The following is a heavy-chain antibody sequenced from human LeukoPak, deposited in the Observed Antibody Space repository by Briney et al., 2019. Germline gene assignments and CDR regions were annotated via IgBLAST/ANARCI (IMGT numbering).Heavy chain of an antibody. CDR3: ARGPKRGYSYGYYYYYGMDV. V-gene: IGHV4-34*01. CDR2: INHSGST. D-gene: IGHD5-18*01. CDR1: GGSFSGYY. Sequence: SETLSLTCAVYGGSFSGYYWSWIRQPPGKGLEWIGEINHSGSTNYNPSLKSRVTISVDTSKNQFSLKLSSVTAADTAVYYCARGPKRGYSYGYYYYYGMDVWGQGTTVTVPS. J-gene: IGHJ6*02.